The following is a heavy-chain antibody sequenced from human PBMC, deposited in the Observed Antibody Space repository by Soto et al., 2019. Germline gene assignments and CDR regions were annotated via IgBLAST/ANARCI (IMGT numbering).Heavy chain of an antibody. J-gene: IGHJ4*02. Sequence: QVQLVQSGAEVKKPGSSVKVSCAASGGSLNNYAVSWVRRTPGQGFEWLGEIIPAFGTPNYAQKFQERVTITADVLTNTVFMELSSLRSEDTAEYYCAREGLRRGALDYWGQGSLVTVSS. CDR2: IIPAFGTP. CDR3: AREGLRRGALDY. V-gene: IGHV1-69*01. CDR1: GGSLNNYA. D-gene: IGHD6-6*01.